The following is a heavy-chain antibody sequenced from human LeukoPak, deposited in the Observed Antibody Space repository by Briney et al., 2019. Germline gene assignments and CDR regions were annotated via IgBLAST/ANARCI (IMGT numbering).Heavy chain of an antibody. V-gene: IGHV3-21*01. Sequence: GGSLRLSCAASGFTFSSYSMNWVRQAPGKGLEWVSSISSSSSYIYYADSVKGRFTISRDNAKNSLYLQMNSLRAEDTAVYYCARVDSGGYYPPRWGQGTLVTVSS. CDR1: GFTFSSYS. CDR3: ARVDSGGYYPPR. J-gene: IGHJ4*02. D-gene: IGHD3-10*01. CDR2: ISSSSSYI.